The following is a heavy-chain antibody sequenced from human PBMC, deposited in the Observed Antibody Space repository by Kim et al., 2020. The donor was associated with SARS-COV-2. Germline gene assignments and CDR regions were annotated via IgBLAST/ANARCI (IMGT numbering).Heavy chain of an antibody. D-gene: IGHD3-10*01. CDR3: ARDLSRIRSITMVRGVIITDGMDV. Sequence: GGSLRLSCAASGFTVSSNYMSWVRQAPGKGLEWVSVIYSGGSTYYADSVKGRFTISRDNSKNTLYLQMNSLRAEDTAVYYCARDLSRIRSITMVRGVIITDGMDVWGQGTTVTVSS. V-gene: IGHV3-66*01. CDR2: IYSGGST. J-gene: IGHJ6*02. CDR1: GFTVSSNY.